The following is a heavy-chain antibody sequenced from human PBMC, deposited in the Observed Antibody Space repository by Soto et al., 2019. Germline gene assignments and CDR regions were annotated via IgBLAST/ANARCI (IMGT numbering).Heavy chain of an antibody. CDR1: GFTLSSFS. CDR3: ARDWYSSLFDS. J-gene: IGHJ5*01. D-gene: IGHD6-19*01. V-gene: IGHV3-21*02. Sequence: EVQLVESGGGLVKPGGSLRLSCVASGFTLSSFSMSWIRQTPGKGLEWVSSITTGNDYISYADSVKGRFTISRDNAKNSLFLQMNSLKADDTALYFCARDWYSSLFDSWGQGTLVTVSS. CDR2: ITTGNDYI.